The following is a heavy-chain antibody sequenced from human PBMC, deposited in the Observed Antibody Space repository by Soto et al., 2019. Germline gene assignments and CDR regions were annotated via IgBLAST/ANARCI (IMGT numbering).Heavy chain of an antibody. CDR1: GFTFSSYA. CDR3: AKLRITIFGDHSRGMDV. D-gene: IGHD3-3*01. CDR2: ISGSGGST. Sequence: GGSLRLSCAASGFTFSSYAMSWVRQAPGKGLEWVSAISGSGGSTYYADSVKGRFTISRDNSKNTLYLQMNSLRAEDTAVYYCAKLRITIFGDHSRGMDVWGQGTTVTVSS. J-gene: IGHJ6*02. V-gene: IGHV3-23*01.